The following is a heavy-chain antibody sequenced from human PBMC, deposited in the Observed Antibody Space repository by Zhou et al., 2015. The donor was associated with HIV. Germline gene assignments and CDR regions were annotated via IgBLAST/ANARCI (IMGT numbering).Heavy chain of an antibody. Sequence: QVQLVQSGAEVKKPGSSVKVSCKASGGTFSSYTISWVRQAPGQGLEWMGRIIPILGIANYAQKFQGRVTITADKSTSTAYMELSSLRSEDTAVYYCARDGSSSIVVVPAAIPDYYYGMDVWGRRDHGHRLL. CDR3: ARDGSSSIVVVPAAIPDYYYGMDV. CDR2: IIPILGIA. V-gene: IGHV1-69*08. D-gene: IGHD2-2*02. CDR1: GGTFSSYT. J-gene: IGHJ6*02.